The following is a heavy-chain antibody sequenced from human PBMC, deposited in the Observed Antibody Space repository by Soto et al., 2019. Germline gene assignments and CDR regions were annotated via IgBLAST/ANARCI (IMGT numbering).Heavy chain of an antibody. CDR1: GFTFSSYS. D-gene: IGHD2-8*01. Sequence: EVQLVESGGGLVKPGGSLRLSCAASGFTFSSYSMNWVRQAPGKGLEWVSSISSSGSTIYYADSVKGRFTISRDNAKNSLYLQMNSLRAEDTAVYYCARNVRKGMDVWGQGTTVTVSS. J-gene: IGHJ6*02. CDR2: ISSSGSTI. V-gene: IGHV3-21*04. CDR3: ARNVRKGMDV.